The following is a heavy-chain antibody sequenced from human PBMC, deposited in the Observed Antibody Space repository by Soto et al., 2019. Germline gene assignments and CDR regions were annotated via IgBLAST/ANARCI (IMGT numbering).Heavy chain of an antibody. J-gene: IGHJ4*02. CDR3: ATEGKRITMRVGSHS. V-gene: IGHV1-18*01. Sequence: QVLLVQSGPELKKPGASVNVSCRASGYPFTNYGVTWVRQAPGQGLEWMGWISPYNGKTNFPQKFQGRVTMTTDSSTSTAYMELRSLTSDDTAVYYCATEGKRITMRVGSHSWGQGTLVTVSS. CDR1: GYPFTNYG. D-gene: IGHD3-10*01. CDR2: ISPYNGKT.